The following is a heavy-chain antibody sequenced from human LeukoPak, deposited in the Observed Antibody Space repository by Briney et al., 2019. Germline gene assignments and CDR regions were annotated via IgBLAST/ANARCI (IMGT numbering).Heavy chain of an antibody. CDR1: GFTFSSYA. V-gene: IGHV3-30-3*01. CDR2: ISYDGSNK. D-gene: IGHD1-26*01. J-gene: IGHJ4*02. Sequence: PGRSLRLSCAASGFTFSSYAMHSVRQAPGKGLEWVAVISYDGSNKYYADSVKGRFTITRDNSKNTLYLQMNSLRAEDTAVYYCARAEVGASDYWGQGTLVTVSS. CDR3: ARAEVGASDY.